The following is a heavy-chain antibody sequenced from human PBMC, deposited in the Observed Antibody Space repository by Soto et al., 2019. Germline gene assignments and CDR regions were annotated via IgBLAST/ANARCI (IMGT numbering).Heavy chain of an antibody. CDR3: ARIAATGRGWDV. J-gene: IGHJ6*02. D-gene: IGHD6-13*01. Sequence: EVQLVESGGGLVQPGGSLRLSCVDSGFTFSSYWMSWVRQAPVKGLAWVGNIKQDGSGENYVDSLKGRFTISRDNAKNSMYLQMNSLRAEDTAVYYCARIAATGRGWDVWGQGTTVVVSS. CDR1: GFTFSSYW. CDR2: IKQDGSGE. V-gene: IGHV3-7*01.